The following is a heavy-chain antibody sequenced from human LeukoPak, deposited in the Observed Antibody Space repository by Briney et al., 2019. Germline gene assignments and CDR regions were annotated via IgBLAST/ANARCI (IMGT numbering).Heavy chain of an antibody. CDR2: IKEDGSRK. J-gene: IGHJ4*02. D-gene: IGHD1-26*01. CDR1: GFIFTNYW. CDR3: ARDIPRGSTHLDY. Sequence: GGSLRLSCAASGFIFTNYWVTWVRQAPGKGLEWVASIKEDGSRKNYGDSVKGRFTISRDNAENSLYLQMNILRVEDTAVYYCARDIPRGSTHLDYWGQGTLVTVSA. V-gene: IGHV3-7*01.